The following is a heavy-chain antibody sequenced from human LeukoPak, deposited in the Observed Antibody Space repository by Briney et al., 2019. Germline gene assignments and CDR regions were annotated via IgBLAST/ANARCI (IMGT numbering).Heavy chain of an antibody. J-gene: IGHJ4*02. D-gene: IGHD3-10*01. CDR2: IYYSGST. V-gene: IGHV4-30-4*01. CDR1: GGSISSGDYY. Sequence: MASETLSLTCTVSGGSISSGDYYWSWIRQPPGKGLEWIGYIYYSGSTYYNPSLKSRVTISVDTSKNQFSLKLSSVTAADTAVYYCARDESRLSGSYTLDYWGQGTLVTVSS. CDR3: ARDESRLSGSYTLDY.